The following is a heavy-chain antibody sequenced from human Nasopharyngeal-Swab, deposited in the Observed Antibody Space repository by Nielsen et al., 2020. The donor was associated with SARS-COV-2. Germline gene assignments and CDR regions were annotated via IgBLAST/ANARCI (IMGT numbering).Heavy chain of an antibody. Sequence: GESLKISCAASGFPFSSYGMHWVRQAPGKGLEWVAIIWYDGSYKYYADSVKGRFTISRDNSKNTLYLQMNSLRAEDTAFYYCARDDGQLGDSWGQGTLVTVSS. D-gene: IGHD6-6*01. CDR3: ARDDGQLGDS. CDR2: IWYDGSYK. CDR1: GFPFSSYG. J-gene: IGHJ4*02. V-gene: IGHV3-33*01.